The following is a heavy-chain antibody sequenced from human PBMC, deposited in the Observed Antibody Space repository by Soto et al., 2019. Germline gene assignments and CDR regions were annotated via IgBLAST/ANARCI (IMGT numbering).Heavy chain of an antibody. J-gene: IGHJ4*02. Sequence: ASVKVSCPASGYTFTTYGFNWVRQAPGQGLEWMGWISPYNGDTNYAQNFQGRVTLTTDTSTSTAYMELRSLTSDDTAVYYCARTPRAQMIVLEAATRFDYWGQGTLVTISS. D-gene: IGHD2-15*01. CDR2: ISPYNGDT. CDR1: GYTFTTYG. CDR3: ARTPRAQMIVLEAATRFDY. V-gene: IGHV1-18*04.